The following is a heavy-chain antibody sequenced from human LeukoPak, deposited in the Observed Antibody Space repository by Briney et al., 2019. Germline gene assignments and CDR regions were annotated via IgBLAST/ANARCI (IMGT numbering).Heavy chain of an antibody. CDR1: GGSISSGDYY. J-gene: IGHJ4*02. CDR2: IYYSGST. V-gene: IGHV4-30-4*01. D-gene: IGHD3-9*01. Sequence: PSETLSLTCTVSGGSISSGDYYWSWIRQPPGKGLEWIVYIYYSGSTYYNPSLKSRVTISVDTSKNQFSLKLSSVTAADTAVYYCAGFRLRYFDWLSVFDYWGQGTLVTVSS. CDR3: AGFRLRYFDWLSVFDY.